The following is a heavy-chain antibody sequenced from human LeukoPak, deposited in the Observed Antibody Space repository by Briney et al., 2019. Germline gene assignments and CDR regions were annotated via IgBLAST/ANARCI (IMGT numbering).Heavy chain of an antibody. CDR1: GFSFTDFA. J-gene: IGHJ4*02. CDR2: ISRSGDST. Sequence: GGSLRLSCAASGFSFTDFAMSWVRQAPGKGVEGVSPISRSGDSTFYADSVKRRLTISRDISKNSLYLQLNSLRAEDAALCYRARCFFYDNSRHHYPDSWGRGTLVTVSS. D-gene: IGHD3-22*01. V-gene: IGHV3-23*01. CDR3: ARCFFYDNSRHHYPDS.